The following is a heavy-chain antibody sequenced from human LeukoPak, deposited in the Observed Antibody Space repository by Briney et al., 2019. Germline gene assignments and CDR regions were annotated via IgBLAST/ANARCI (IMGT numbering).Heavy chain of an antibody. J-gene: IGHJ5*02. Sequence: SETLSLTCTVSGGPISSSSYYWGWIRQPPGKGLEWIGSIYYSGSTYYNPSLKSRVTISVDTSKNQFSLKLSSVTAADTAVYYCARQQAVAGTGYWFDPWGQGTLVTVSS. CDR1: GGPISSSSYY. CDR2: IYYSGST. V-gene: IGHV4-39*01. CDR3: ARQQAVAGTGYWFDP. D-gene: IGHD6-19*01.